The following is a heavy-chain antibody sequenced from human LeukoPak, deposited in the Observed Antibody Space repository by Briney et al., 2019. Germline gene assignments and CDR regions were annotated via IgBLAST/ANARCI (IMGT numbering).Heavy chain of an antibody. CDR1: GGSISSSSYY. CDR2: IYYSGST. V-gene: IGHV4-39*07. CDR3: ARVVGSSGTNWFDP. Sequence: SETLSLTCTVSGGSISSSSYYWGWIRQPPGKGLEWIGSIYYSGSTYYNPSLKSRVTISVDTSKNQFSLKLSSVTAADTAVYYCARVVGSSGTNWFDPWGQGTLVTVSS. D-gene: IGHD3-10*01. J-gene: IGHJ5*02.